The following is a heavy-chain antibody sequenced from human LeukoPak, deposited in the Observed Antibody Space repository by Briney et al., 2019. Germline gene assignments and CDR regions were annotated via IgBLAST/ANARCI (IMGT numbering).Heavy chain of an antibody. CDR1: GGSLSGYY. CDR2: IYYSGST. Sequence: SETLSLTCAVYGGSLSGYYWSWIRQPPGKGPEWIGYIYYSGSTNYNPSLKSRVTISVDTSKNQFSLKLSSVTAADTAVYYCARGPGYSTTYYYYGMDVWGQGTTVTVSS. J-gene: IGHJ6*02. V-gene: IGHV4-34*01. CDR3: ARGPGYSTTYYYYGMDV. D-gene: IGHD6-13*01.